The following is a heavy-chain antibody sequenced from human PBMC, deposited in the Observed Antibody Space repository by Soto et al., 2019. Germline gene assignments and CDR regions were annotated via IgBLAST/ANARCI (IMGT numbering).Heavy chain of an antibody. CDR2: IIPILGIA. V-gene: IGHV1-69*02. CDR1: GGTFSSYT. CDR3: ARSGAYGDYALQAAY. D-gene: IGHD4-17*01. J-gene: IGHJ4*02. Sequence: ASVKVSCKASGGTFSSYTISWVRQAPGQGLEWMGRIIPILGIANYAQKFQGRVTITADKSTSTAYMELSSLRSEDTAVYYCARSGAYGDYALQAAYWGQGTLVTVSS.